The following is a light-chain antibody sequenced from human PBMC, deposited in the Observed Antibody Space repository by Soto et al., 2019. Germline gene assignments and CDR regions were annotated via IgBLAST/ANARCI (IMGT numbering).Light chain of an antibody. V-gene: IGKV3-20*01. CDR2: DAS. CDR1: QSVGSSY. CDR3: QQYGNSPWT. J-gene: IGKJ1*01. Sequence: EIVLTQSPGTLSLSPGERATLSCRASQSVGSSYLAWYLQKPGQAPRLLIFDASDRATGIPDRFSGSGSGTDFTLMISRLEPEDFAVYYCQQYGNSPWTFGQGTKVEIK.